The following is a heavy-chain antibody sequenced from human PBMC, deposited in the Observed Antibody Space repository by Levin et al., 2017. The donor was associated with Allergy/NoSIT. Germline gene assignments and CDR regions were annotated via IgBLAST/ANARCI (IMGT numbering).Heavy chain of an antibody. CDR2: IYPGDSDT. CDR3: ARRTTGFGWDY. J-gene: IGHJ4*02. D-gene: IGHD4-17*01. Sequence: GESLKISCKASGYSFTSYYIAWVRQMPGKGLEWMGIIYPGDSDTRYNPSFQGQVIISADNSISTAYLQWNSLKASDTAIYYCARRTTGFGWDYWGQGTQVTVSS. CDR1: GYSFTSYY. V-gene: IGHV5-51*01.